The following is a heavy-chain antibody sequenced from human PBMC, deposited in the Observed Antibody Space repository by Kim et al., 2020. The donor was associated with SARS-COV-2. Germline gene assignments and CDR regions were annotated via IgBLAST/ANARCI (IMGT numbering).Heavy chain of an antibody. CDR1: GCTFSDYY. D-gene: IGHD6-13*01. CDR2: ISNTGSV. Sequence: GGSLRLSCAASGCTFSDYYMGWISQAPGLGLEWVSYISNTGSVYHADSVKGRFTISRDNAKNSRYRQMNGLRTEDTAVYYCAKDIVAPGLFFDYWGQGTLVTVSS. CDR3: AKDIVAPGLFFDY. J-gene: IGHJ4*02. V-gene: IGHV3-11*01.